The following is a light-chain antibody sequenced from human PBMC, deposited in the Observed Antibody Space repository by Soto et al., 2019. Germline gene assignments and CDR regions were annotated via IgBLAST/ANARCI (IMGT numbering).Light chain of an antibody. CDR1: SRDVGGYNY. V-gene: IGLV2-8*01. Sequence: SVLTQPASVSGSPGLSIAISCTGTSRDVGGYNYVSWYQQHPGKAPKLMIYEVSKRPSGVPDRFSGSKSGNTASLTVSGLQAEDEADYYCSSYAGSNNLDVFGTGTKVTVL. CDR3: SSYAGSNNLDV. J-gene: IGLJ1*01. CDR2: EVS.